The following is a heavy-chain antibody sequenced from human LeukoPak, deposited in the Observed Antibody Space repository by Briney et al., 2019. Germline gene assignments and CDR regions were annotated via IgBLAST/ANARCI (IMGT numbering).Heavy chain of an antibody. J-gene: IGHJ4*02. CDR2: FDPEDGET. D-gene: IGHD3-10*01. V-gene: IGHV1-24*01. Sequence: GASVKVSCKVSGYTLTELSMHWVRQAPGKELELMGGFDPEDGETIYAQKFQGRVTMTYDASTDTAYMELSSLRSEDTAVYYCATSRSGWGQGTLVTVSP. CDR1: GYTLTELS. CDR3: ATSRSG.